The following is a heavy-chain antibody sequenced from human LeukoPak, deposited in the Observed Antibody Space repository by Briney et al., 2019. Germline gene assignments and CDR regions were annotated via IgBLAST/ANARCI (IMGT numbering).Heavy chain of an antibody. J-gene: IGHJ4*02. V-gene: IGHV3-7*03. CDR1: GFIFSNYA. CDR3: ARAKPKNMVRGLIMRRESRYYFDY. CDR2: IKQDGSEK. D-gene: IGHD3-10*01. Sequence: GGSLRLSCAASGFIFSNYAMSWVRQAPGKGLEWVANIKQDGSEKYYVDSVKGRFTISRDNAKNSLYLQMNSLRAEDTAVYYCARAKPKNMVRGLIMRRESRYYFDYWGQGTLVTVSS.